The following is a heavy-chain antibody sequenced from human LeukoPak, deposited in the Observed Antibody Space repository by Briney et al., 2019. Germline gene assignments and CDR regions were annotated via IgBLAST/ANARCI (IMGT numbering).Heavy chain of an antibody. CDR2: ISSSSSYI. Sequence: PGGSLRLSCAASGFTFSSYSMNWVRQASGKGLEWVSSISSSSSYIYYADSVKGRFTISRDNAKNSLYLQMNSLRAEDTAVYYCARDTPVLRYFDWLPPEGYAFDIWGQGTMVTVSS. V-gene: IGHV3-21*01. D-gene: IGHD3-9*01. J-gene: IGHJ3*02. CDR1: GFTFSSYS. CDR3: ARDTPVLRYFDWLPPEGYAFDI.